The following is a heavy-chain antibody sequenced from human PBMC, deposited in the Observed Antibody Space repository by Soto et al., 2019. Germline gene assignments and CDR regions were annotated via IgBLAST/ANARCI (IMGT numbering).Heavy chain of an antibody. V-gene: IGHV4-59*01. CDR3: ARSYGDYINFDY. Sequence: SETLSLTCTVSGGSIRSYYWSWIRQSPGKGLEWIGYIYYSGSTNYNPSLKSRVTISVDTSKKQFSLKLSSVTAADTAVYYCARSYGDYINFDYWGQGTLVTVSS. D-gene: IGHD4-17*01. CDR1: GGSIRSYY. CDR2: IYYSGST. J-gene: IGHJ4*02.